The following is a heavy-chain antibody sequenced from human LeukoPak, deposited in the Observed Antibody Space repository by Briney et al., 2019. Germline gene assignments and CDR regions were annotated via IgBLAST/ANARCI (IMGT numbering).Heavy chain of an antibody. Sequence: GGSLRLSCAASGFTFSSYGMHWVRQAPGKGLEWVAFIRYDGSNKYYADSVKGRFTISRDNSKNTLYLQMNSLRAEDTAVYYCAKALRVGAVDNWYFDLWGRGTLVTVSS. J-gene: IGHJ2*01. CDR2: IRYDGSNK. CDR3: AKALRVGAVDNWYFDL. V-gene: IGHV3-30*02. CDR1: GFTFSSYG. D-gene: IGHD6-19*01.